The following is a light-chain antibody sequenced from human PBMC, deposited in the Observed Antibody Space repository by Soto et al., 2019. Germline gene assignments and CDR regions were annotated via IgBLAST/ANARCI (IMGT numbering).Light chain of an antibody. V-gene: IGKV1-27*01. Sequence: DIQMTQSLSSLSASVGDRVTISCRASQGISNYLAWYQQKPGKAPRLLIYAASSLQSGVSSRFTGSGSGTDFTLTISSLQPEDVATYYCQKYNWPPFTFGPGTKVDIK. CDR2: AAS. CDR1: QGISNY. J-gene: IGKJ3*01. CDR3: QKYNWPPFT.